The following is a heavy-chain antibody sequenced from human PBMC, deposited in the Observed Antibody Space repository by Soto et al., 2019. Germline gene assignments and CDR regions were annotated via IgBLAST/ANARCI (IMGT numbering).Heavy chain of an antibody. D-gene: IGHD2-15*01. CDR1: GFTFSSYA. J-gene: IGHJ4*02. V-gene: IGHV3-23*01. CDR2: ISGSGGST. CDR3: AKSISIVVVVAAYSY. Sequence: GGSLRLSCAAAGFTFSSYAMSWVRQAPGKGLEWVSAISGSGGSTYYADSVKGRFTISRDNSKNTLYLQMNSLRAEDTAVYYCAKSISIVVVVAAYSYWGQGTLVTVSS.